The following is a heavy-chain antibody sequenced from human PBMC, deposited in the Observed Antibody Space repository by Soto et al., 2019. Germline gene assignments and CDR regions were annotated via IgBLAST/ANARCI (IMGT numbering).Heavy chain of an antibody. Sequence: GGSLRLSCAASGFTFSSYAMHWVRQAPGKGLEWVAVISYDGSNKYYADSVKGRFTISRDNSKNTLYLQMNSLRAEDTAVYYCARDLTAMGSGGMDVWGQGTTVTVSS. CDR2: ISYDGSNK. CDR1: GFTFSSYA. V-gene: IGHV3-30-3*01. J-gene: IGHJ6*02. D-gene: IGHD5-18*01. CDR3: ARDLTAMGSGGMDV.